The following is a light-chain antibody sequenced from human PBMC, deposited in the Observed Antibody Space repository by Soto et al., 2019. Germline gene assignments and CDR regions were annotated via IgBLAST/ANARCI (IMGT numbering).Light chain of an antibody. J-gene: IGKJ4*01. V-gene: IGKV1-5*03. CDR3: QQYNGYSSVT. CDR2: KAS. CDR1: QTISSW. Sequence: DIQMTQSPSTLSGSVGDRVTITCRASQTISSWLAWYQQKPGKAPKLLIYKASTLECGVPSRFSGSASGTEFALAISSLQPDDLATYYCQQYNGYSSVTFGGGTKVDI.